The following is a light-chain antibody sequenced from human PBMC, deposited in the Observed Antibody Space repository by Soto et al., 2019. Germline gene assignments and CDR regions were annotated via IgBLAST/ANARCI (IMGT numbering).Light chain of an antibody. Sequence: VVLTQSPGTLSLSPGERATLSCRASQSVSSSYLAWYQQKPGQAPRLLIYGASSRATGIPDRFSGRGSGIDFTLTISRLEPEEFAVYYWQQCGSAPLTFGGGTKVEIK. CDR2: GAS. CDR3: QQCGSAPLT. J-gene: IGKJ4*01. CDR1: QSVSSSY. V-gene: IGKV3-20*01.